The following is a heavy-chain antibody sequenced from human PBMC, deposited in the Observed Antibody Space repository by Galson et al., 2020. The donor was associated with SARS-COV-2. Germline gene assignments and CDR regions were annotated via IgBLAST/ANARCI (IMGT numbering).Heavy chain of an antibody. D-gene: IGHD3-10*01. Sequence: GESLKISCHDSTDKFSTTWIGWVRQLPGKGLEWMGIIYPRDSDTRYSPSFQGQVTISADKSLKTAYLQWNSLKASDTATYFCARSLSFGWGGFLDSWGQGTLVTVFS. J-gene: IGHJ4*02. CDR1: TDKFSTTW. V-gene: IGHV5-51*01. CDR2: IYPRDSDT. CDR3: ARSLSFGWGGFLDS.